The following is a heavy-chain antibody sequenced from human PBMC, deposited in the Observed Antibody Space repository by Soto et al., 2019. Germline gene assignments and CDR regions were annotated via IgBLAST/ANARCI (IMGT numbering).Heavy chain of an antibody. V-gene: IGHV1-69*13. D-gene: IGHD2-2*01. CDR1: GGTFSSYA. J-gene: IGHJ4*02. Sequence: SVKVSCKASGGTFSSYAISWVRQAPGQGLEWMGGIIPIFGTANYAQKFQGRVTITADESTSTAYMELSSLRSEDTAVYYCARELIGVVAIDYWGQGTLVTVSS. CDR2: IIPIFGTA. CDR3: ARELIGVVAIDY.